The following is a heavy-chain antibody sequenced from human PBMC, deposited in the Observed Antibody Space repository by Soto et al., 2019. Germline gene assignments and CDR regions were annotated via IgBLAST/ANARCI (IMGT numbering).Heavy chain of an antibody. CDR2: IYYSGST. V-gene: IGHV4-31*03. Sequence: PSETLSLTCTVSGGSISSGGYYWSWIRQHPGKGLEWIGYIYYSGSTYYNPSLKSRVTISVDTSKNQFSLKLSSVTAADTAVYYCARVKDTAMPFDYWGQGTLVTVSS. D-gene: IGHD5-18*01. CDR3: ARVKDTAMPFDY. J-gene: IGHJ4*02. CDR1: GGSISSGGYY.